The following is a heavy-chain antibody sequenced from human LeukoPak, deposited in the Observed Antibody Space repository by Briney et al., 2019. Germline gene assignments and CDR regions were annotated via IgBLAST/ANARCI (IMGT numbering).Heavy chain of an antibody. CDR1: GGTFSSYA. CDR2: ISAYNGNT. V-gene: IGHV1-18*01. Sequence: ASVKVSCKASGGTFSSYAISWVRQAPGQGLEWMGWISAYNGNTNYAQKLQDRVTMTTDTSTSTAYMELRSLRSDDTAVYYCARVSSYYDSSGFYYFDYWGQGTLVTVSS. J-gene: IGHJ4*02. CDR3: ARVSSYYDSSGFYYFDY. D-gene: IGHD3-22*01.